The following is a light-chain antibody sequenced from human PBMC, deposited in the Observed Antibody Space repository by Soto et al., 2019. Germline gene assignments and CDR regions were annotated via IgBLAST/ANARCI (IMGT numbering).Light chain of an antibody. CDR1: QSVGNNY. CDR2: GAS. V-gene: IGKV3-20*01. CDR3: QQYGGSPLVT. J-gene: IGKJ4*01. Sequence: EVVLTQSPGTLSLSPGERATLSCRASQSVGNNYLAWYQQKPGQTPRLLIYGASSRATGIPDRFSGSGSGTDFTLTIARLEPEDSAVYFCQQYGGSPLVTFGGGTQVEIK.